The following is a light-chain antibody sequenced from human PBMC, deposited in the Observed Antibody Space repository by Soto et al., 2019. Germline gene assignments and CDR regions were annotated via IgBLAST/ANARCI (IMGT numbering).Light chain of an antibody. V-gene: IGKV3-20*01. CDR3: QQYGTSPPIT. CDR1: PSISSSY. Sequence: EIVMTQSPGTLSLSPGERATLSCRASPSISSSYLAWYQQKPGQAPRLLISGASSRATGIPARFSGGGSGTDFTLTISRLEPEDFAVYYCQQYGTSPPITFGQGTRLEIK. J-gene: IGKJ5*01. CDR2: GAS.